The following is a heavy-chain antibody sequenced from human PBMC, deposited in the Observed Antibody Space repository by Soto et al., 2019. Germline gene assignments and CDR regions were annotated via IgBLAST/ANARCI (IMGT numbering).Heavy chain of an antibody. J-gene: IGHJ4*02. CDR3: ARDDKRGYDFGN. D-gene: IGHD5-12*01. CDR2: INGDSRYI. CDR1: GFTFTYYS. Sequence: EVQLVESGGGLVKPGGSLRLSCVASGFTFTYYSINWVRQAPGKGLEWVASINGDSRYIFYADSLRGRFTISRDNARNSVYLQMHSLRADDSAFSYCARDDKRGYDFGNWGQGTLDTVSS. V-gene: IGHV3-21*01.